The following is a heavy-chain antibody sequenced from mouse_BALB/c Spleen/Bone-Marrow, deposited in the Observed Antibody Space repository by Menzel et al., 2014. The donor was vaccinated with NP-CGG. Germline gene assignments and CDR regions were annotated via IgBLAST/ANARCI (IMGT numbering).Heavy chain of an antibody. CDR2: INPYNDGT. Sequence: VQLQQPGPELVKPGASVKMSCKAPGYTFTSYIIHWVKQKPGQGLEWIGYINPYNDGTKYNENFKGKATLTSDKSSSTAYMEFNSLTPEDSAVYYCASTTPKARYYTMDYWGQGTSVTVSS. D-gene: IGHD1-2*01. CDR1: GYTFTSYI. CDR3: ASTTPKARYYTMDY. J-gene: IGHJ4*01. V-gene: IGHV1-14*01.